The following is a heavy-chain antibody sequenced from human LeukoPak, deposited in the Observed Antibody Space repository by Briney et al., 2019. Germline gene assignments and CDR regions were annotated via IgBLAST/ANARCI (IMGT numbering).Heavy chain of an antibody. CDR3: ARDGRRYFDWLLYSDFDY. CDR2: INPNSGGT. V-gene: IGHV1-2*06. CDR1: GYTFTGYY. Sequence: ASVKVSCKASGYTFTGYYMHWVRQAPGQGLEWMGRINPNSGGTNYAQKFQGRVTMTRDTSISTAYMELSRLRSDDTAAYYCARDGRRYFDWLLYSDFDYWGQGTLVTVSS. J-gene: IGHJ4*02. D-gene: IGHD3-9*01.